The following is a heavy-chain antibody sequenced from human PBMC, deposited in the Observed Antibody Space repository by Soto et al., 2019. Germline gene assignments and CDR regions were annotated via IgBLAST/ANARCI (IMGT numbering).Heavy chain of an antibody. J-gene: IGHJ5*02. V-gene: IGHV3-23*01. CDR1: GFTLSSYT. CDR2: ISGSGGST. CDR3: AKPYYYDSSGYYLS. Sequence: XGSLRVTWAASGFTLSSYTMSWVRQAPGKGLEWVSAISGSGGSTYYADSVKGRFTISRDNSKNTLYLQMNSLRAEDTAVYYCAKPYYYDSSGYYLSWGQGTLVTVSS. D-gene: IGHD3-22*01.